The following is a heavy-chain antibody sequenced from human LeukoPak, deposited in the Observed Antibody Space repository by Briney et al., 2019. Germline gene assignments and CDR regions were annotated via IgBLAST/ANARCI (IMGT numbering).Heavy chain of an antibody. J-gene: IGHJ4*02. D-gene: IGHD2-2*01. Sequence: GGSLRLSCAASGFMFQFYFMNWVRQAPGKGLEWVANINQDGSERYYVDSVKGRFTISRDNAKNSLYLQMNSLRAEDTAVYYCARDSGYCSSTGCYVHYFDYWGQGTLVTVSS. CDR2: INQDGSER. V-gene: IGHV3-7*01. CDR3: ARDSGYCSSTGCYVHYFDY. CDR1: GFMFQFYF.